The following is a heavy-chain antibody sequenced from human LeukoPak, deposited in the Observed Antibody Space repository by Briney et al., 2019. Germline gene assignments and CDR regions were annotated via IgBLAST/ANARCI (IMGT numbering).Heavy chain of an antibody. D-gene: IGHD6-19*01. CDR1: GFTFSSYA. CDR2: ITGSGGST. CDR3: AKDQWTWRADDAFDV. Sequence: PGGSLRLSCAASGFTFSSYAMSWVRQAPGKWLEWVSAITGSGGSTYYADSVKGRFTISRDNSKNTLYLQMKSLRAEDTAVYYCAKDQWTWRADDAFDVWGQGTMVTVSS. J-gene: IGHJ3*01. V-gene: IGHV3-23*01.